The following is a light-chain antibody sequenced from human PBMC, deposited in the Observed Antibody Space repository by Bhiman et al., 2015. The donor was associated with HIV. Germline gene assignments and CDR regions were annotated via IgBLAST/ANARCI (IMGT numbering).Light chain of an antibody. CDR1: SRDVGEYNY. CDR3: TSYTNNSTSLYV. Sequence: QSALTQPASVSGSPGQSISISCTGASRDVGEYNYVSWYQLHPGKAPKLIIYDVIKRPSGVSDRFSGSKSGNTASLTISGLQAEDEGDYYCTSYTNNSTSLYVFGTGTRVTVL. CDR2: DVI. V-gene: IGLV2-14*01. J-gene: IGLJ1*01.